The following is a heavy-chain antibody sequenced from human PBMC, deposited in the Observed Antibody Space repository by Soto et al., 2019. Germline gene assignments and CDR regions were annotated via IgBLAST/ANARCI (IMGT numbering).Heavy chain of an antibody. D-gene: IGHD3-16*01. J-gene: IGHJ5*02. V-gene: IGHV4-59*01. CDR2: FHYSANT. CDR3: AKTKEGGFDP. CDR1: GDSISSNY. Sequence: PSETLSLICTVSGDSISSNYWSWIRQPPGKGLEWIGYFHYSANTNYNPSLKSRVIISVDTSKNQFFLKLTSVTATDTAVYYCAKTKEGGFDPWGQGILVTVSS.